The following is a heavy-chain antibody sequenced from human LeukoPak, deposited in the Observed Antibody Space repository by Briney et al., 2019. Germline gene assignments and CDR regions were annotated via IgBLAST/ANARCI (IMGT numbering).Heavy chain of an antibody. CDR1: GFTFSSYS. V-gene: IGHV3-48*04. D-gene: IGHD1-14*01. J-gene: IGHJ4*02. CDR3: ARLPDLDY. CDR2: ISSSTSTI. Sequence: GGSLRLSCAASGFTFSSYSMNWVRQAPGKGLQWVSYISSSTSTIYYADSVKGRFTISRDNAKNSLNLQMNSLRAEDTAVYYCARLPDLDYWGQGTLVTVSS.